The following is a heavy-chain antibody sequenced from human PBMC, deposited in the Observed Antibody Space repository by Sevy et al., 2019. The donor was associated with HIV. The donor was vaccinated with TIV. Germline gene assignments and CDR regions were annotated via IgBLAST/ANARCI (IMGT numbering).Heavy chain of an antibody. D-gene: IGHD5-18*01. V-gene: IGHV3-11*01. J-gene: IGHJ3*02. CDR2: ISSSGNTI. Sequence: GGSLRLSCAASGFTFSDYYMSWIRQAPGKGLEWVSYISSSGNTIYYTDSVKGRFTVSRDNAKNSMYLRMNSLRAEDTAVYYCAGAPYGYAAFDIWGQGTMVTVSS. CDR1: GFTFSDYY. CDR3: AGAPYGYAAFDI.